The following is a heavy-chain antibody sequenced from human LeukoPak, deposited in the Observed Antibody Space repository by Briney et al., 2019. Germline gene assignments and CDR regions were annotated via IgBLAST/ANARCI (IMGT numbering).Heavy chain of an antibody. D-gene: IGHD4-23*01. Sequence: GGSLRLSCAASGFTFSSYGMHWVRQAPGKGLEWVAFIRYDGSNKYYADSVKGRFTISRDNSKNTLYLQMNSLRAEDTAVYYCARGSWSVVTGGMDVWGQGTTVTVSS. CDR3: ARGSWSVVTGGMDV. CDR2: IRYDGSNK. J-gene: IGHJ6*02. CDR1: GFTFSSYG. V-gene: IGHV3-30*02.